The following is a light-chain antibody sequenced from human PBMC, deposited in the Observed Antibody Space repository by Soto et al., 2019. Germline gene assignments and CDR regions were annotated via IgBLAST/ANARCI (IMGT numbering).Light chain of an antibody. CDR2: KAS. CDR1: QTISSW. Sequence: DIQMTQSPSTLSGSVGDRVTITCRASQTISSWLAWYQQKPVKAPKLLIYKASTLKSGVPSRFSGSGSWTEFTLTISSLQPDDFATYYCQHYNSYSEAFGQGTKVELK. CDR3: QHYNSYSEA. V-gene: IGKV1-5*03. J-gene: IGKJ1*01.